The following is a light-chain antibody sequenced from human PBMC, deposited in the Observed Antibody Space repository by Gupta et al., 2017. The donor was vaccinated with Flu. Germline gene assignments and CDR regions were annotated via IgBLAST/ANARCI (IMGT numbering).Light chain of an antibody. J-gene: IGKJ1*01. Sequence: DIQMTQSPSTLSAYVGDRVTITCRASQSINSWLAWYQQKPGKAPKFLIYKASRLESGVPSRFSGSGSGTXFTLTIXSLQPDDFASYYCQQYNTYPWTFGXGTKVDIK. CDR3: QQYNTYPWT. V-gene: IGKV1-5*03. CDR2: KAS. CDR1: QSINSW.